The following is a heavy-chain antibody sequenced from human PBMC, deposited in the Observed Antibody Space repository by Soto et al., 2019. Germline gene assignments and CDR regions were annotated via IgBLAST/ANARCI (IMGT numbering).Heavy chain of an antibody. CDR3: ARSDYDFWSGYTSNWFDP. Sequence: ASVKVSCKASGYTFTGYYMHWVRQAPGQGLEWMGIINPSGGSTSYAQKFQGRVTMTRDTSTSTVYMELSSLRSEDTAVYYCARSDYDFWSGYTSNWFDPWGQGTLVTVSS. J-gene: IGHJ5*02. V-gene: IGHV1-46*01. CDR2: INPSGGST. D-gene: IGHD3-3*01. CDR1: GYTFTGYY.